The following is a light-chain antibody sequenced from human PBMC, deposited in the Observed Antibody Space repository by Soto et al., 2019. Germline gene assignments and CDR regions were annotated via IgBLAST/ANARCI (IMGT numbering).Light chain of an antibody. CDR3: MQALQTPT. CDR2: LGS. CDR1: QSLLHSNGYNY. V-gene: IGKV2-28*01. Sequence: DIVMTQSPLSLPVTPGEPASISCRSSQSLLHSNGYNYLDWYLQKPGQSPQLLIYLGSNRASGVPDRFSGSGSGTDFTLKISRVEAEDVGVYYFMQALQTPTFGKGTKVEIK. J-gene: IGKJ1*01.